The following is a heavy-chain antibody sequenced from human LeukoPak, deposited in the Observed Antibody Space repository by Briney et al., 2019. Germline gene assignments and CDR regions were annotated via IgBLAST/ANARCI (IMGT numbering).Heavy chain of an antibody. CDR3: ARGQILLWFGESQNWFDP. CDR2: ISGSGGST. D-gene: IGHD3-10*01. CDR1: GFTFSSYA. J-gene: IGHJ5*02. Sequence: QSGGSLRLSCAASGFTFSSYAMSWVRQAPGKGLEWVSAISGSGGSTYYADSVKGRFTISRDNSKNTLYLQMNSLRAEDTAVYYCARGQILLWFGESQNWFDPWGQGTLVTVSS. V-gene: IGHV3-23*01.